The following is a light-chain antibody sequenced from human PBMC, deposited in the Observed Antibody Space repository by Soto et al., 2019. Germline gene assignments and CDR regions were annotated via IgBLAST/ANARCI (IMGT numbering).Light chain of an antibody. CDR1: ESVSSRF. CDR2: GAS. V-gene: IGKV3-20*01. CDR3: QQYGSSPYT. J-gene: IGKJ2*01. Sequence: EIVLTQSPGTLSFTPWQTATLSCRAIESVSSRFLAWYQQKPGQAPRLLMYGASNRATGIPDRFSGTGSGTDFTLTISRLEPEDFAVYYCQQYGSSPYTFGLGTKVDIK.